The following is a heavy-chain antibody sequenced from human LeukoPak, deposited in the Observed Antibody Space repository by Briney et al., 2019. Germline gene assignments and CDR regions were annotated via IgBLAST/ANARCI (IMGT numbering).Heavy chain of an antibody. Sequence: SETLSLTCTVSGGSISSYYWSWIRQPAGKGLEWMGRIYTSGSTNYNPSLKSRVTMSVDTSKNQFSLKLSSVTAADTAVYYCARERQQHHNYYYYYYMDVWGKGTTVTISS. V-gene: IGHV4-4*07. D-gene: IGHD6-13*01. CDR3: ARERQQHHNYYYYYYMDV. J-gene: IGHJ6*03. CDR1: GGSISSYY. CDR2: IYTSGST.